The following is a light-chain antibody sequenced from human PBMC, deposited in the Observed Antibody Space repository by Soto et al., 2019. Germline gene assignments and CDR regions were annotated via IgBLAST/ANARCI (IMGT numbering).Light chain of an antibody. V-gene: IGLV2-14*03. CDR2: DVN. Sequence: QSVLTQPASVSASPGQSITISCTGTSRDVGAYNYVSWYQQHPGKAPQLMIFDVNNRPSGVSNRFSGSKSGNTASLTISGLQADDEADYYCSSYTTSSTLAFGGGTKVTVL. CDR3: SSYTTSSTLA. CDR1: SRDVGAYNY. J-gene: IGLJ2*01.